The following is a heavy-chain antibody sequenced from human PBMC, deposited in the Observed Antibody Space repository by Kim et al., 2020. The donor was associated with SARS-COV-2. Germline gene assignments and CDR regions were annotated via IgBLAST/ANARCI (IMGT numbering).Heavy chain of an antibody. Sequence: SETLSLTCTVSGGSISSGGYYWSWIRQHPGKGLEWIGYIYYSGSTYYNPSLKSRVTISVDTSKNQFSLKLSSVTAADTAVYYCAREVRYDFWSGYYGYYYMDVWGKGTTVTVSS. CDR2: IYYSGST. J-gene: IGHJ6*03. V-gene: IGHV4-31*03. CDR3: AREVRYDFWSGYYGYYYMDV. D-gene: IGHD3-3*01. CDR1: GGSISSGGYY.